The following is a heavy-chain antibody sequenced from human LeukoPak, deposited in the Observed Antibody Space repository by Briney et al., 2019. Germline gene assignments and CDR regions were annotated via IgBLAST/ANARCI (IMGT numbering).Heavy chain of an antibody. CDR1: GFTFSSCG. Sequence: PGGSLRLSCAASGFTFSSCGMHWVRQAPGKGLEWVAFIRYDGSNKYYADSVKGRFTISRDNSKNTVYLQMNSLRAEDTAVYYCAKEAYGDYDSAFDIWGQGTMVTVSS. CDR2: IRYDGSNK. J-gene: IGHJ3*02. D-gene: IGHD4-17*01. CDR3: AKEAYGDYDSAFDI. V-gene: IGHV3-30*02.